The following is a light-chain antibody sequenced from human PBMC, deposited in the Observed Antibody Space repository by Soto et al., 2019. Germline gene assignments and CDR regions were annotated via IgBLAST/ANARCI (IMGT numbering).Light chain of an antibody. CDR2: GAS. CDR1: QSVSNNY. Sequence: EIVLTQSPGTLSLSPGERATLSCRASQSVSNNYLAWYQQKPGQAPRLLIYGASNMATGIPDRFSGSGSGTDFTLTISRLEPEDFVVYYCQQYGSSGTFGQGTKVEIK. CDR3: QQYGSSGT. J-gene: IGKJ1*01. V-gene: IGKV3-20*01.